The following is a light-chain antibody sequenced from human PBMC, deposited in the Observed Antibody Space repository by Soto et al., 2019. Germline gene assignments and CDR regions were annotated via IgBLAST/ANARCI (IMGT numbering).Light chain of an antibody. J-gene: IGKJ1*01. Sequence: DIQMTQFPSTLSASVGDRVTITCRASQSVDTWLAWYQQKPGKAPSLLIYRASSLESGVPSRFSGSGSGTEFTLTIRSLQPDDFASYYCQQYNNYPRTFGQGTKVDI. CDR2: RAS. V-gene: IGKV1-5*03. CDR3: QQYNNYPRT. CDR1: QSVDTW.